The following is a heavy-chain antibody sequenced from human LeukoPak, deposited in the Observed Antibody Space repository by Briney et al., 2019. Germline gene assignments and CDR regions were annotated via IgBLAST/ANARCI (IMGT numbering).Heavy chain of an antibody. J-gene: IGHJ6*03. V-gene: IGHV4-4*09. CDR3: AIHTNVDISSFMDV. D-gene: IGHD2-8*01. Sequence: SETLSLTCTVSGDSFSAYYWSWLRQPPGRGLEGIGYIYSSGNTNYNPSLKSRVTISVGTSKKQHSLKLTSVTAADTAVYYCAIHTNVDISSFMDVWGKGTTVTVSS. CDR2: IYSSGNT. CDR1: GDSFSAYY.